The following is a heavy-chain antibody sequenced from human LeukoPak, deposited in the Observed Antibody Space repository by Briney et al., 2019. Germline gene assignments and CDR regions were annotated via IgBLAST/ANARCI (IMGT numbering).Heavy chain of an antibody. Sequence: GGSLRLSCAASGFTFSSDAMSWVRHAPGKGLEWGSTISGSGGTTYYAGSVKGRFTISRDNSKNTMYLQMNSLRAEDRAVYYCANGGIIYCFDYWGQETLVTVSS. CDR2: ISGSGGTT. CDR1: GFTFSSDA. J-gene: IGHJ4*02. D-gene: IGHD3-16*01. V-gene: IGHV3-23*01. CDR3: ANGGIIYCFDY.